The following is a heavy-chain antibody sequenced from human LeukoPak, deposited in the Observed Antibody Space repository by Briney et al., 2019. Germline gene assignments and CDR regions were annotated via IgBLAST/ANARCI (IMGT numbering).Heavy chain of an antibody. CDR2: IIPIFGTA. CDR1: GGTFSSYA. Sequence: GSSVKVSCKASGGTFSSYAISWVRQAPGQGLEWMGGIIPIFGTANYAQKFQGRVTITTDESTSTAYMELSSLRSEDTAVYYCARDTLAPAAIGPNNYYYYMDVWGKGTTVTVPS. V-gene: IGHV1-69*05. J-gene: IGHJ6*03. CDR3: ARDTLAPAAIGPNNYYYYMDV. D-gene: IGHD2-2*01.